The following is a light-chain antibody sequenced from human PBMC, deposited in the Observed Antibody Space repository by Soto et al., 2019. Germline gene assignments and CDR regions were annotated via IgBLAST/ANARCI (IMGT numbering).Light chain of an antibody. V-gene: IGKV3-15*01. CDR1: QYIGSN. CDR3: EQYNNWPIT. CDR2: GAS. Sequence: EIVVTQSPATLSVSPGERATLSCRASQYIGSNLAWYQQKPGQAPRLLIYGASTRATGIPARFSGSGSGTEFTLTISSLQSEDFAVYYCEQYNNWPITFGQGTRLEIK. J-gene: IGKJ5*01.